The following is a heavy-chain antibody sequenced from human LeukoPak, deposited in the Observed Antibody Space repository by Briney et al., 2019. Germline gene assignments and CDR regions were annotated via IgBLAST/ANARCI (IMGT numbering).Heavy chain of an antibody. V-gene: IGHV4-34*01. CDR2: INHSGST. D-gene: IGHD3-10*01. CDR1: GGSFSGYY. J-gene: IGHJ6*02. Sequence: SETLSLTCAVYGGSFSGYYWSWIRQPPGKGLEWIGEINHSGSTNYNPSLKSRVTISVDTSKNQFSLKLSSVTAADTAVYHCARMVSYYYGMDVWGQGTTVTVSS. CDR3: ARMVSYYYGMDV.